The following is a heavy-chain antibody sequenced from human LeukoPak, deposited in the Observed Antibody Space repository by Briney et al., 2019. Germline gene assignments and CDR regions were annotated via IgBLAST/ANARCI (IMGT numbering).Heavy chain of an antibody. Sequence: GGSLRLSCAASGFIFSNYEMNWVRQAPGKGLEWMSYINSGSSTIYYADSVKGRFTISRDNARNSLYLQMNSLRAEDTAVYYCASRGLTEFHYFDYWGPGTLVTVSS. CDR2: INSGSSTI. D-gene: IGHD3-10*01. J-gene: IGHJ4*02. V-gene: IGHV3-48*03. CDR3: ASRGLTEFHYFDY. CDR1: GFIFSNYE.